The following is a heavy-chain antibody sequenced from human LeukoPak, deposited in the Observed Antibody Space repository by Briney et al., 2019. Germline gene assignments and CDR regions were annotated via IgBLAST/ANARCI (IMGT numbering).Heavy chain of an antibody. D-gene: IGHD3-22*01. CDR1: GGSISSGTYY. V-gene: IGHV4-31*03. Sequence: TLSLTCTVSGGSISSGTYYWSWSRQHPGKGLEWIGYIYYSGSTYYNPSLKSRVTISVDTSKNQFSLKLSSVTAADTAVYYCARARKLTYYYDSSDHHYFDYWGQGTLVTVSS. CDR3: ARARKLTYYYDSSDHHYFDY. J-gene: IGHJ4*02. CDR2: IYYSGST.